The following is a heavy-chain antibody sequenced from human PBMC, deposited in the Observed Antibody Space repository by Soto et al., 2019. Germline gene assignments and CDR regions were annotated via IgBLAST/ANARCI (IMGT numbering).Heavy chain of an antibody. CDR2: IKQDGTEK. Sequence: EVHLVESGGGLVQPGGSLRLSCAASGFTFSNYWMTWVRQAPGKGLECVANIKQDGTEKNYVDSVKGRFTISRDNAENSLYLQMNSMRAEDTAMYYCAGVRYSSGWIWGQGTQVTVSS. CDR1: GFTFSNYW. D-gene: IGHD6-19*01. J-gene: IGHJ4*02. CDR3: AGVRYSSGWI. V-gene: IGHV3-7*01.